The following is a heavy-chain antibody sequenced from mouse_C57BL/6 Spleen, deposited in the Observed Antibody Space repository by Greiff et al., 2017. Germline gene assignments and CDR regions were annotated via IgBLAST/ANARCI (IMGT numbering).Heavy chain of an antibody. CDR1: GYTFTDYY. CDR3: ARRWIYDDYDGGYAMDY. CDR2: INPNNGGT. D-gene: IGHD2-4*01. V-gene: IGHV1-26*01. J-gene: IGHJ4*01. Sequence: EVQLQQSGPELVKPGASVKISCKASGYTFTDYYMNWVKQSHGKSLEWIGDINPNNGGTSYNQKFKGKATLTVDKSSSTAYMELRSLTSEDSAVYYCARRWIYDDYDGGYAMDYWGQGTSVTVSS.